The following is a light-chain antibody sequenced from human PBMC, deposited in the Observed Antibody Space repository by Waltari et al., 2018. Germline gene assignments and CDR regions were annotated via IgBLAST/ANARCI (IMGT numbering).Light chain of an antibody. CDR3: QQYGNSPWT. Sequence: IVLTRSPGTLSVSPGESATLSCRAGQSVGSSYLVWYQQKPGQAPRLLIYGTSSRATGIPDRFSGSGSGTDFTLTISRLEPEDFAMYYCQQYGNSPWTFGQGTKVEV. CDR2: GTS. V-gene: IGKV3-20*01. CDR1: QSVGSSY. J-gene: IGKJ1*01.